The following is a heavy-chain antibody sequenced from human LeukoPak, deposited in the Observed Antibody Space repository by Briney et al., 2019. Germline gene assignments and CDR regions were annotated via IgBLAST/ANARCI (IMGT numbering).Heavy chain of an antibody. J-gene: IGHJ5*02. CDR2: ISGSGGST. CDR1: GFTFSSYG. D-gene: IGHD6-6*01. Sequence: GGSLRLSCAASGFTFSSYGMRWVRQAPGKGLEWVSAISGSGGSTYYADSVKGRFTISRDNSKNTLYLQMNSLRAEDTAVYYCAKVSGLAARSKRNTLNWFDPWGQGTLVTVSS. V-gene: IGHV3-23*01. CDR3: AKVSGLAARSKRNTLNWFDP.